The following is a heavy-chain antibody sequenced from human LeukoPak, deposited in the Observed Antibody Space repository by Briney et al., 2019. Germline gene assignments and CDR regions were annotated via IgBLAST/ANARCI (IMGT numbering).Heavy chain of an antibody. CDR3: ARDAGHQLSRRNYYAMDV. J-gene: IGHJ6*02. D-gene: IGHD1-1*01. Sequence: SETLSLTCTVSGGSISSSSYYWGWVRQPPGKGLEWIGSMYYRGSTYYNPSLKSRVTISVDTSKNQFSLKLSSVTAADTAVYYCARDAGHQLSRRNYYAMDVWGQGTTVTVSS. CDR1: GGSISSSSYY. V-gene: IGHV4-39*07. CDR2: MYYRGST.